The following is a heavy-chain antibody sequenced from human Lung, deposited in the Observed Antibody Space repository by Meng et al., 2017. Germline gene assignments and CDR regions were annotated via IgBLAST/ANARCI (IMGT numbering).Heavy chain of an antibody. V-gene: IGHV4-30-2*01. CDR2: ISHSGST. Sequence: QLQLQESGSGLVKPSQTLSLTCAVSGGSISSGGYSWSWIRQPPGKGLEWIGYISHSGSTYYNPSLKNRVTISVDRSKNQFSLRLTSVTAADTAVYSCARSGYCSGSSCYGSFDYWGQGTLVTVSS. J-gene: IGHJ4*02. D-gene: IGHD2-15*01. CDR3: ARSGYCSGSSCYGSFDY. CDR1: GGSISSGGYS.